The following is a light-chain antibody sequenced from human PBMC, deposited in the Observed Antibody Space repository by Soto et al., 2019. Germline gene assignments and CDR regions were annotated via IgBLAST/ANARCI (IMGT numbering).Light chain of an antibody. Sequence: EIVLTQSPATLSVSPGERVTLSCRASQSVDINLAWYQQKPGQAPRLLIYGASTRATDMPGRFRGSGAGAEFTLTISSLQSEDSAVYYCQQYGSSSWTFGQGTKVEIK. CDR2: GAS. J-gene: IGKJ1*01. V-gene: IGKV3-15*01. CDR1: QSVDIN. CDR3: QQYGSSSWT.